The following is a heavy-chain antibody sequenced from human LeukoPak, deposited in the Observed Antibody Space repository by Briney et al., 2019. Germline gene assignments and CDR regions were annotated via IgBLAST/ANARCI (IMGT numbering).Heavy chain of an antibody. Sequence: GGSLRLSCAASGFTFSSYWMHWVRQAPGKGLGWVSRINSDGSSTSYADSVKGRFTISRDNAKNTLYLQMNSLRAEDTAVYYCSRNPPYYYYGMDVWGQGTTVTVSS. CDR3: SRNPPYYYYGMDV. CDR2: INSDGSST. CDR1: GFTFSSYW. J-gene: IGHJ6*02. V-gene: IGHV3-74*01.